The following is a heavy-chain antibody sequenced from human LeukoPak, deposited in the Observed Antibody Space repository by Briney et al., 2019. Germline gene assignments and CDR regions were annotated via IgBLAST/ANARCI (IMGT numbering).Heavy chain of an antibody. J-gene: IGHJ4*02. D-gene: IGHD6-13*01. CDR3: ARDRQQLGHFDY. CDR2: ISYDGSNK. Sequence: GSLRLSCAASGFTFSSYAMHRVRQAPGKGLEWVAVISYDGSNKYYADSVKGRFTISRDNSKNTLYLQMNSLRAEDTAVYYCARDRQQLGHFDYWGQGTLVTVSS. V-gene: IGHV3-30-3*01. CDR1: GFTFSSYA.